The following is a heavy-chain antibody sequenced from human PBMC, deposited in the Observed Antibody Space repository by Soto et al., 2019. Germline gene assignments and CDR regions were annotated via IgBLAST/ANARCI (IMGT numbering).Heavy chain of an antibody. CDR1: GFTFSSYW. D-gene: IGHD6-19*01. CDR2: INSDGSSI. Sequence: DVQLVESGGGLVQPGGSLRLSCAVSGFTFSSYWMHWVRQVPGKGLVWVSRINSDGSSISYADSVKGRFTSSRDNAKNTLYLQMNSLRGEDTAVYYCVRGKYSSPVGYWGQGTLVTVSS. J-gene: IGHJ4*02. V-gene: IGHV3-74*01. CDR3: VRGKYSSPVGY.